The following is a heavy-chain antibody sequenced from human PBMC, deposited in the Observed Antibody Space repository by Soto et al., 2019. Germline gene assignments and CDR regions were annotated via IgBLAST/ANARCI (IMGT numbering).Heavy chain of an antibody. CDR2: ISNDGVDK. V-gene: IGHV3-30*03. CDR1: GFTLGTYV. J-gene: IGHJ3*02. Sequence: QVQLAESGGGVVQPGRSLTITCAASGFTLGTYVMHWVRQAPGKGLEWVAVISNDGVDKYYSDSVMGRFTISRVNSKNTLLLQMNSLRAQNTAVYFCAPAFFDSSSFCPSLNALDIRGQGPVVTVSS. CDR3: APAFFDSSSFCPSLNALDI. D-gene: IGHD3-22*01.